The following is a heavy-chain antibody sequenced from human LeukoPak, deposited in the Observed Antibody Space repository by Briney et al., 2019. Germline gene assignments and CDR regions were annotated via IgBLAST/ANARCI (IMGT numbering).Heavy chain of an antibody. V-gene: IGHV1-2*02. D-gene: IGHD3-22*01. CDR3: ARAEGSGYYY. CDR2: INPNSGGT. CDR1: GYTFTGYY. J-gene: IGHJ4*02. Sequence: ASVKVSCKASGYTFTGYYMHWVRQAPGQGLEWMGWINPNSGGTNYAQKFQGRVTMTRDTSISTAYMELSSLRSEDTAVYYCARAEGSGYYYWGQGTLVTVSS.